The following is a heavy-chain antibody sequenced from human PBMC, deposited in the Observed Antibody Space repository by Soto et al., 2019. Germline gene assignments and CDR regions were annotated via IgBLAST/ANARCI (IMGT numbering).Heavy chain of an antibody. CDR2: ITSGSDYI. CDR1: GLTFSSYT. V-gene: IGHV3-21*01. CDR3: TREHVVTIFRRGQRGSFDN. J-gene: IGHJ4*02. Sequence: GGSLRLSCAASGLTFSSYTMNWVRQAPGKGLEWVAFITSGSDYIYYADSVKGRFTISRDDANNPLFLQMSSLRAEDTAVYYCTREHVVTIFRRGQRGSFDNWSQGTLVTVSS. D-gene: IGHD3-9*01.